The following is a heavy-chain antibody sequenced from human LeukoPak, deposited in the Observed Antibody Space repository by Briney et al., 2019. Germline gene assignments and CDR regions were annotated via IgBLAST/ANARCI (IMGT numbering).Heavy chain of an antibody. V-gene: IGHV4-34*01. D-gene: IGHD1-14*01. Sequence: KTSETLPLTCAVYGGSFSDYYWSWIRQPPGKGLEWIGEINQSGSTSYNPSLKSRVILSVDTSKNHFSLKLTSVTAADTATYYCAMGMTYYFDYWGQGTLVTVSS. CDR1: GGSFSDYY. CDR3: AMGMTYYFDY. CDR2: INQSGST. J-gene: IGHJ4*02.